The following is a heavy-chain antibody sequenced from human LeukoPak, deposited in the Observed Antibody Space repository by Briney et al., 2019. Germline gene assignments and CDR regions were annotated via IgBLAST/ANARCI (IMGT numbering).Heavy chain of an antibody. J-gene: IGHJ3*02. CDR3: ARDWPPSRWELRTFDI. CDR1: GFTFSSYS. Sequence: GGSLRLSCAASGFTFSSYSMNWVRQAPGKGLEWASSISSSSSYIYYADSVKGRFTISRDNAKNSLYLQMNSLRAEDTAVYYCARDWPPSRWELRTFDIWGQGTMVTVSS. D-gene: IGHD1-26*01. V-gene: IGHV3-21*01. CDR2: ISSSSSYI.